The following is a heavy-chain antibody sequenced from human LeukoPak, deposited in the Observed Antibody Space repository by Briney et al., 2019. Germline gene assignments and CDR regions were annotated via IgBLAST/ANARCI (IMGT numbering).Heavy chain of an antibody. D-gene: IGHD6-19*01. V-gene: IGHV4-4*07. Sequence: SETLSLTCTVSGGSITGYYWTWIRQPAGKGLEWIGRVSDTGRAYYNPSLERRVTISLDTSNNRFSLKVTSVTAADTAVYYCARHQWNDAFDIWGQGTMVTVSS. CDR3: ARHQWNDAFDI. CDR1: GGSITGYY. J-gene: IGHJ3*02. CDR2: VSDTGRA.